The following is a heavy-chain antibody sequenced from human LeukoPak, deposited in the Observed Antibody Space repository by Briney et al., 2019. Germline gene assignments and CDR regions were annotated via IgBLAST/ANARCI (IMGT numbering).Heavy chain of an antibody. V-gene: IGHV3-48*03. CDR1: GFTFSSYE. Sequence: VGSLRLSCAASGFTFSSYEMNWVRQAPGKGLEWVSYISGSGSSIYYADSVKGRFTISRANAKNSLYLQMNSLRAEDTAVYYCARVLGYYDSSTYYSPKAFDIWGQGTMVTVSS. D-gene: IGHD3-22*01. J-gene: IGHJ3*02. CDR3: ARVLGYYDSSTYYSPKAFDI. CDR2: ISGSGSSI.